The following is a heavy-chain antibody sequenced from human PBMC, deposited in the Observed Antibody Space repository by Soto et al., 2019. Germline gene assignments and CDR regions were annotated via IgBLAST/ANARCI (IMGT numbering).Heavy chain of an antibody. D-gene: IGHD3-3*01. J-gene: IGHJ5*01. Sequence: QVQLVQSGAEVKRPGASVKVSCTASGYTFTKHGITWVRQAPGPGLEGVGWISGNNGDTNYAQKFQGRVTITADTATRTATMELRSLRSDDAAVYYCARDPTRMSNDFFAWFDYWGQGTLVTVSS. CDR1: GYTFTKHG. CDR2: ISGNNGDT. CDR3: ARDPTRMSNDFFAWFDY. V-gene: IGHV1-18*01.